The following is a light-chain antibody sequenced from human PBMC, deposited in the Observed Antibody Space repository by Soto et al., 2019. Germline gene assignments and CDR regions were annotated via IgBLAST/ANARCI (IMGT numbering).Light chain of an antibody. Sequence: QSALTQPASVSGSPGQSITISCTGTSSDVGGYNYVSWYRHHPGKAPKLMIYEVSNRPSGVANRFSGSKSGNTASLTISGLQDEDEADYYCSSYTSSNTQVFGGGTKLAVL. CDR2: EVS. CDR1: SSDVGGYNY. V-gene: IGLV2-14*01. J-gene: IGLJ3*02. CDR3: SSYTSSNTQV.